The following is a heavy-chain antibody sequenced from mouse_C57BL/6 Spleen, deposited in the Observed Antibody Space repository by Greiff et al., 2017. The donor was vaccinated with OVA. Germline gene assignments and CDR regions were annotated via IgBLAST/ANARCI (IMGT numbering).Heavy chain of an antibody. J-gene: IGHJ4*01. CDR1: GFTFSSYA. CDR2: ISSGGDYI. CDR3: TRTGTSYAMDY. D-gene: IGHD4-1*01. V-gene: IGHV5-9-1*02. Sequence: EVQVVESGEGLVKPGGSLKLSCAASGFTFSSYAMSWVRQTPEKRLEWVAYISSGGDYIYYADTVKGRFTISRDNARNTLYLQMSSLKSEDTAMYYCTRTGTSYAMDYWGQGTSVTVSS.